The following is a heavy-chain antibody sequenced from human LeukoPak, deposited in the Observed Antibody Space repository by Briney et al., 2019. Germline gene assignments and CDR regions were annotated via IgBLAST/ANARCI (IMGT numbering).Heavy chain of an antibody. CDR2: INHSGGT. CDR3: ARSRIEMATISPADY. V-gene: IGHV4-34*01. Sequence: SETLSLTRAVYGGSFGGYYWSWIRQPPGKGLEWIGEINHSGGTNYNPSLKSRVTISVDTSNEQFSLKLTSVTAADSAVYYCARSRIEMATISPADYWGQGTLVTVSS. CDR1: GGSFGGYY. D-gene: IGHD5-24*01. J-gene: IGHJ4*02.